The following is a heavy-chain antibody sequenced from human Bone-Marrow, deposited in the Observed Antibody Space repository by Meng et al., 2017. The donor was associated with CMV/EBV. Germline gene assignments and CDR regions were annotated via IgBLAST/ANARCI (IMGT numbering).Heavy chain of an antibody. CDR2: INPNSGGT. D-gene: IGHD6-13*01. J-gene: IGHJ3*02. CDR1: GYTFTGYY. CDR3: ARDSSMDLGDAFDI. V-gene: IGHV1-2*02. Sequence: ASVKVSCQASGYTFTGYYMHWVRQGPGQGLEWMGWINPNSGGTNYAQKFQGRVTMTRDTSISTAYMELSRLRSDDTAVYYCARDSSMDLGDAFDIWGQGTMVTVSS.